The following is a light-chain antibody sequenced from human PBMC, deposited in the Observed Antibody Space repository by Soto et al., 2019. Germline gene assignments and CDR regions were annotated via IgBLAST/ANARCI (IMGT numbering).Light chain of an antibody. Sequence: IVLTNSPGTLSLYLGERATLSFRASQSVSSSYLAWYQQKPGQAPRLLIYGASNRATGIPERFSGSGSGTDFTLTIGRLEPQDSAMYYCKQYVISVTCGKGTRLAIK. CDR1: QSVSSSY. CDR2: GAS. V-gene: IGKV3-20*01. J-gene: IGKJ5*01. CDR3: KQYVISVT.